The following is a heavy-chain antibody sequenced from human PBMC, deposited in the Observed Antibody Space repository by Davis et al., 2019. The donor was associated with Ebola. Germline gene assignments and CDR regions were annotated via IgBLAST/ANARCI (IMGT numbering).Heavy chain of an antibody. CDR2: ISSSSSYI. CDR3: ARDAQIAVAGTRYYGMDV. D-gene: IGHD6-19*01. J-gene: IGHJ6*02. CDR1: GFTFSSYS. V-gene: IGHV3-21*01. Sequence: GGSLRLSCAASGFTFSSYSMNWVRQAPGKGLEWVSSISSSSSYIYYADSVKGRFTISRDNAKNSLYLQMNSLRAEDTAVYYCARDAQIAVAGTRYYGMDVWGQGTTVTVSS.